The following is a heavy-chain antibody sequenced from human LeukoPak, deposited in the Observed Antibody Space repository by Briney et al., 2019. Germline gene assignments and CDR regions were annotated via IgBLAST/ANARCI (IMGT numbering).Heavy chain of an antibody. J-gene: IGHJ5*02. D-gene: IGHD2-15*01. Sequence: SGTLSLTCAVSGGSISSSNWWSWVRQPPGKGLEWIGEIYHSGSTNYNPSLKSRVTISVDKSKNQFSLKLSSVTAADTAVYYCARGCSGGSCYPNWFDPWGQGTLVTVSS. CDR3: ARGCSGGSCYPNWFDP. CDR2: IYHSGST. V-gene: IGHV4-4*02. CDR1: GGSISSSNW.